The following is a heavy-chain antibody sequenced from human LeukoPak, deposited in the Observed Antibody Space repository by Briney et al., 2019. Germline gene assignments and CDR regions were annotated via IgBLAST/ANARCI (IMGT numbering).Heavy chain of an antibody. CDR2: IYTSGST. D-gene: IGHD1-26*01. Sequence: SETLSLTCTVSGGSISSHYWSWIRQPPGKGLEWIGYIYTSGSTNYNPSLKSRVTISVDTSKNQFSLKLSSVTAADTAVYYCARHRLGWEPNAGAFDIWGQGTMVTVSS. V-gene: IGHV4-4*09. CDR1: GGSISSHY. J-gene: IGHJ3*02. CDR3: ARHRLGWEPNAGAFDI.